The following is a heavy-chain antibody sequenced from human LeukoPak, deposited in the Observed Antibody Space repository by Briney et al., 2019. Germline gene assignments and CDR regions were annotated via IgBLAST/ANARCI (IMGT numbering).Heavy chain of an antibody. Sequence: PSETLSLTCGVSGGSLSFYYWSWIRQSPGKGLEWIAEISQNGDSNYNMSLKSRVTISLDKSKNQVSLKLNSVTAADTAVYYCTKSDGYGLIRICGRGTMVTVSS. V-gene: IGHV4-34*01. CDR3: TKSDGYGLIRI. D-gene: IGHD3-10*01. CDR2: ISQNGDS. CDR1: GGSLSFYY. J-gene: IGHJ3*02.